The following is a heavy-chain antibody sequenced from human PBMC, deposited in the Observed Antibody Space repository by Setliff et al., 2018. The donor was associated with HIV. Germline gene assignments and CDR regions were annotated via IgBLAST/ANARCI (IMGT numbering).Heavy chain of an antibody. CDR3: ASSITVAAGRSHYYYAMDV. Sequence: GESLKISCKGSGYSFTSYWIGWVRQMPGKGLEWMGIIHPSDSNTRYSPSFRGQVTISADKSISTAYLQWSSLKASGTAMYYCASSITVAAGRSHYYYAMDVWGQGTTVTVSS. CDR1: GYSFTSYW. D-gene: IGHD2-15*01. V-gene: IGHV5-51*01. J-gene: IGHJ6*02. CDR2: IHPSDSNT.